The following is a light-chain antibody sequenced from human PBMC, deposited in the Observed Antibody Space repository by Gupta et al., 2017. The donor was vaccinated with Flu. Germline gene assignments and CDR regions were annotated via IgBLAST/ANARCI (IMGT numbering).Light chain of an antibody. CDR1: QSVSSNY. J-gene: IGKJ2*03. Sequence: DIVLTQSPGTLSLSPGEGVTRSCRASQSVSSNYLALFQQKPGQAPRLLIYDASSRATGIPDRFSGSGSGTDFILTISRLEPEDFSVYYCQQDGSSPYSFGQGTKLEIK. CDR3: QQDGSSPYS. CDR2: DAS. V-gene: IGKV3-20*01.